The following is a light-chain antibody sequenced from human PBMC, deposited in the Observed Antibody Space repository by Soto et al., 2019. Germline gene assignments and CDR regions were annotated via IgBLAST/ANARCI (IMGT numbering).Light chain of an antibody. CDR2: GAS. CDR1: QSVTSNY. V-gene: IGKV3-20*01. CDR3: QQYGSSPL. Sequence: EIVLTQSPGTLSLSPGERVTLSCRASQSVTSNYLAWYQQKPGQAPRLLIFGASIRVKGIPDRFIGSGSGTDFTLTISRLEPEDFAVYYCQQYGSSPLFGQGTRLEI. J-gene: IGKJ5*01.